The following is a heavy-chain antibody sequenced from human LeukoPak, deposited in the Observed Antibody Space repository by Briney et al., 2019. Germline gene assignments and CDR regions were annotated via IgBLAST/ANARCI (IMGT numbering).Heavy chain of an antibody. J-gene: IGHJ6*02. Sequence: PGGSLRLSCAASEFTFSSTWMHWVRQAPGKGLEWVSLIKSDGSSTTYADSVKGRFTISRDNAKSTLYLQMNSLRADDTAVYYCVRDRYFNLDVWGQGTTVTVSS. CDR1: EFTFSSTW. D-gene: IGHD1-1*01. V-gene: IGHV3-74*01. CDR3: VRDRYFNLDV. CDR2: IKSDGSST.